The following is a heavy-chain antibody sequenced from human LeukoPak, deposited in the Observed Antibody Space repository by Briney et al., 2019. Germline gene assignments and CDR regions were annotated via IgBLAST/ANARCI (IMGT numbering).Heavy chain of an antibody. CDR2: IYSGGST. CDR3: ARGAPPTYYYDSSGYYFDY. J-gene: IGHJ4*02. Sequence: GGSLRLSCAASGFTFSNYAMSWVRQAPGKGLEWVSVIYSGGSTYYADSVKGRFTISRDNSKNTLYLQMNSLRAEDTAVYYCARGAPPTYYYDSSGYYFDYWGQGTLVTVSS. CDR1: GFTFSNYA. V-gene: IGHV3-66*01. D-gene: IGHD3-22*01.